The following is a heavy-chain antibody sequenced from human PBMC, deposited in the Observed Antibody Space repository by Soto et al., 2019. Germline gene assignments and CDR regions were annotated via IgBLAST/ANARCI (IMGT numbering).Heavy chain of an antibody. CDR3: ATTTGYSYYYYGMGV. D-gene: IGHD3-9*01. V-gene: IGHV1-18*01. Sequence: QVPLVQSGAEVKKPGASVKVSCQASGYHLTSYGISWVRQAPGQGLEWMGWISAYNGDTNYAQKFQGRGTLTTDTSTSTAYMELRSLRSDDTAGYYCATTTGYSYYYYGMGVWGQGTTVTVSS. CDR1: GYHLTSYG. CDR2: ISAYNGDT. J-gene: IGHJ6*02.